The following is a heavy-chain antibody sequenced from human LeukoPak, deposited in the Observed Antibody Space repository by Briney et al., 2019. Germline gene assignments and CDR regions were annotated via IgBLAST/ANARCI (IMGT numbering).Heavy chain of an antibody. Sequence: RSGGSLRLSCAASGFTFSSYWMHWVRQVPGKGLVWVSRINSDGSFTHYADSVKGRFTISRDNSKNTLYLQMNSLRAEDTAVYYCAKTVLYGSGSLWVAGFDYWGQGTLVTVSS. CDR1: GFTFSSYW. D-gene: IGHD3-10*01. V-gene: IGHV3-74*01. CDR2: INSDGSFT. CDR3: AKTVLYGSGSLWVAGFDY. J-gene: IGHJ4*02.